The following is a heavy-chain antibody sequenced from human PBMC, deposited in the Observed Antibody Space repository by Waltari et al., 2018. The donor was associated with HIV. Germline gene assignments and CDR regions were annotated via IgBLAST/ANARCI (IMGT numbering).Heavy chain of an antibody. CDR1: GGSISSGSYY. Sequence: QVQLQESGPGLVKPSQTLSLTCTVSGGSISSGSYYWSWIRQPAGKGLEGIGRVDTSGSTNHNPSPKSRVTISVDTSKNQCSLKLSSVTAADTAVYYCARDYLMVSVSSGHGWFDPWGQGTLVTVSS. V-gene: IGHV4-61*02. D-gene: IGHD3-3*01. CDR3: ARDYLMVSVSSGHGWFDP. J-gene: IGHJ5*02. CDR2: VDTSGST.